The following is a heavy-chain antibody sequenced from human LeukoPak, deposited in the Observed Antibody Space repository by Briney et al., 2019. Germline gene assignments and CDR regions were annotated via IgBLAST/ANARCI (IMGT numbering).Heavy chain of an antibody. V-gene: IGHV1-69*04. CDR3: ARGMGGNPIWDY. D-gene: IGHD4-23*01. Sequence: SVKVSCKASGGTFSSYAISWVRQAPGQGLEWMGRIIPILGIANYAQKFQGRVTITADKSTSTAYMELSSLRSEDTAVYYCARGMGGNPIWDYWGQGTLVTVSS. CDR1: GGTFSSYA. J-gene: IGHJ4*02. CDR2: IIPILGIA.